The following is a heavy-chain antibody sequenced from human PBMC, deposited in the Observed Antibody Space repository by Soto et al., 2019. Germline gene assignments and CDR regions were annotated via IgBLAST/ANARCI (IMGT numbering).Heavy chain of an antibody. J-gene: IGHJ4*02. D-gene: IGHD3-10*01. CDR2: ISAYNGNT. V-gene: IGHV1-18*04. Sequence: GASVKVSCKASGYTFTSYGISWVRQAPGQGLEWMGWISAYNGNTNYAQKLQGRVTMTTDTSTSTAYMELRSLRSDDTAVYYCARDQKRLLWFGELQGYWGQGTLVTVSS. CDR1: GYTFTSYG. CDR3: ARDQKRLLWFGELQGY.